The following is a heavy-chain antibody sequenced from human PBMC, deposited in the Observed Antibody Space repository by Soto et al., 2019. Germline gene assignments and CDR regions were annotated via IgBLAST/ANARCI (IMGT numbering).Heavy chain of an antibody. CDR1: GFTFSSYW. J-gene: IGHJ4*02. D-gene: IGHD1-1*01. CDR3: ARTGDGHHDFLDY. V-gene: IGHV3-7*01. CDR2: INQDGNED. Sequence: GSLRLSCAASGFTFSSYWMNWVRQAPGKGLEWVANINQDGNEDNLLDSVKGRFTISRDNAKNSLFLQMNSLRVDDTAVSYCARTGDGHHDFLDYWGQGALVTVSS.